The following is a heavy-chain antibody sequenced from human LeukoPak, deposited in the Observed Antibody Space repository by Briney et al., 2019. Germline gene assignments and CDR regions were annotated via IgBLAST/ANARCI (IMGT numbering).Heavy chain of an antibody. Sequence: SETLSLTCTVSGGSISSSSYYWGWIRQPPGKGLEWIGSIYYSGSTYYNPSLKSRVTISVDTSKNQFSLKLSSVTAADTAVYYCARSSDYYYDSSGYSDYWGQGTLVTVSS. CDR3: ARSSDYYYDSSGYSDY. D-gene: IGHD3-22*01. J-gene: IGHJ4*02. V-gene: IGHV4-39*01. CDR2: IYYSGST. CDR1: GGSISSSSYY.